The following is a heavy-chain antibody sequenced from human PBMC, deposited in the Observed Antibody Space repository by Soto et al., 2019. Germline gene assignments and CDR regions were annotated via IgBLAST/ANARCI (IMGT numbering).Heavy chain of an antibody. CDR3: ARDDWRYYDSSGRPGAFDI. CDR1: GFTFSDYY. V-gene: IGHV3-11*01. Sequence: QVQLVESGGGLVKPGGSLRLSCAASGFTFSDYYMSWIRQAPGKGLEWVSYISSSGSTIYYADSVKGRFTISRDNAKNSLDLQMNSLRAEDTAVYYCARDDWRYYDSSGRPGAFDIWGQGTMVTVSS. D-gene: IGHD3-22*01. CDR2: ISSSGSTI. J-gene: IGHJ3*02.